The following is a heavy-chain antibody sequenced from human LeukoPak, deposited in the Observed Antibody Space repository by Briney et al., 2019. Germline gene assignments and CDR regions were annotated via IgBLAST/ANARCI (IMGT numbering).Heavy chain of an antibody. Sequence: ASVKVSCKASGYTFTGYYMHWVRQAPGQGLEWMGRINPNSGDTNYAQKFQGRVTMTRDTSISTAYMELSRLRSDDTAVYYCARDLDYYDSSGLDYWGQGTLVTVSS. CDR1: GYTFTGYY. CDR3: ARDLDYYDSSGLDY. CDR2: INPNSGDT. V-gene: IGHV1-2*06. J-gene: IGHJ4*02. D-gene: IGHD3-22*01.